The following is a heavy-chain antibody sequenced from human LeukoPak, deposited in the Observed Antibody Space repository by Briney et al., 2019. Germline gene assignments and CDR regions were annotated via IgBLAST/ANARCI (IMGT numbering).Heavy chain of an antibody. CDR2: IYTSGST. Sequence: SQTLSLTCTVSGGSISSGSYYWSWIRQPAGKGLEWIGRIYTSGSTNYNPSLKSRVTISVDTSKNQFSLKLSSVTAADTAVYYCARGVVGASHAFDIWGQGTMVTVSS. CDR1: GGSISSGSYY. V-gene: IGHV4-61*02. J-gene: IGHJ3*02. CDR3: ARGVVGASHAFDI. D-gene: IGHD1-26*01.